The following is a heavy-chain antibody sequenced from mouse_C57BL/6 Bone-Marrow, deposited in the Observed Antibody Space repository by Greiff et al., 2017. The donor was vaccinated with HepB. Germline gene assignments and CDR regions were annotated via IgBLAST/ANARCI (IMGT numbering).Heavy chain of an antibody. D-gene: IGHD1-1*01. Sequence: QVQLQQSGAELVRPGASVKLSCKASGYTFTDYYINWVKQRPGQGLEWIARIYPGSGNTYYNEKFKGKATLTAEKSSSTAYMQRSSLTSEDSAVYFCARDDYYGSSTFDYWGQGTTLTVSS. J-gene: IGHJ2*01. CDR3: ARDDYYGSSTFDY. V-gene: IGHV1-76*01. CDR2: IYPGSGNT. CDR1: GYTFTDYY.